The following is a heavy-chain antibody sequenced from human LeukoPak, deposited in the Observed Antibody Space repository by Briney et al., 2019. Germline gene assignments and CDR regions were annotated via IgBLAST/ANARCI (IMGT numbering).Heavy chain of an antibody. D-gene: IGHD3-22*01. CDR1: GFTFSSYS. CDR3: ARDYDSSGHDY. Sequence: PGGSLRLSCAASGFTFSSYSMNWVRRAPGKGLEWVSYISSSSSTIYYADSVKGRFTISRDNAKNSLYLQMNSPRAEDTAVYYCARDYDSSGHDYWGQGTLVTVSS. V-gene: IGHV3-48*04. J-gene: IGHJ4*02. CDR2: ISSSSSTI.